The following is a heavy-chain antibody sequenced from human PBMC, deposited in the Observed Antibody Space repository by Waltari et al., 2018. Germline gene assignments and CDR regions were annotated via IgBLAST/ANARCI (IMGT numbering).Heavy chain of an antibody. Sequence: QVQLVQSGAEVKKPGSSVKVSCKASGGTFSSYAISWVRQAPGQGLEWMAWLNPNSGNTGYARNFRGRVTITRDTSISTAYMELSSLTYEDTAMYYCARGGSGSPSPHPFDIWGQGTMVTVSS. CDR1: GGTFSSYA. J-gene: IGHJ3*02. CDR3: ARGGSGSPSPHPFDI. V-gene: IGHV1-8*03. CDR2: LNPNSGNT. D-gene: IGHD3-10*01.